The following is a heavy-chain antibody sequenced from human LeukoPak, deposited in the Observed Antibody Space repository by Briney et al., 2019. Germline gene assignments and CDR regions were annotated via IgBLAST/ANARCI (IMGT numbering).Heavy chain of an antibody. D-gene: IGHD4/OR15-4a*01. V-gene: IGHV3-9*01. Sequence: ALRLSCAASGFSFGDYSMHWVRQAPGKGLEWVSGVTWNSDTTGYADIVKGRFTISRDNSKNTLYLQMNSLRAEDTAVYYCARRAGAYSHPYDYWGQGTLVTVSS. CDR2: VTWNSDTT. J-gene: IGHJ4*02. CDR3: ARRAGAYSHPYDY. CDR1: GFSFGDYS.